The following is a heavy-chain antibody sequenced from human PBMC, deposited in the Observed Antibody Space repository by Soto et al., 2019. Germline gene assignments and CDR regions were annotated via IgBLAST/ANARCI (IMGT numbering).Heavy chain of an antibody. J-gene: IGHJ6*02. CDR3: AASCVACGGFNYYGMDV. V-gene: IGHV4-31*03. CDR1: GGSISSGGYY. Sequence: QVQLQESGPGLVKPSQTLSLTCTVSGGSISSGGYYGSWIRQHPGKGLEWIGYIYYSGSTYYNPSLKSRVTISVDTSKNQFSQKLSSVTAADTAVYYCAASCVACGGFNYYGMDVWGQGTTVTVSS. CDR2: IYYSGST. D-gene: IGHD5-12*01.